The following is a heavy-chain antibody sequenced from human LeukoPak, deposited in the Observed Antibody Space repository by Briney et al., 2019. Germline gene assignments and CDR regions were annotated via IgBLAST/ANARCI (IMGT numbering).Heavy chain of an antibody. CDR1: GGTFSSTT. CDR3: ARVIAAATYYYYGMDV. D-gene: IGHD6-13*01. V-gene: IGHV1-69*13. Sequence: ASVKVSCKASGGTFSSTTINWVRQAPGQGLEWMGGITPIFRTPNYAQKFQGRVTITAVESMSTAYMELSSLRSEDTAVYYCARVIAAATYYYYGMDVWGQGTTVTVSS. CDR2: ITPIFRTP. J-gene: IGHJ6*02.